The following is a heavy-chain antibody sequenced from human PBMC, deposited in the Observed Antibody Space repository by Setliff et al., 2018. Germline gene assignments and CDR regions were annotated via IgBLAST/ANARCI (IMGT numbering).Heavy chain of an antibody. CDR2: INHSGST. CDR1: GGSFSTYY. V-gene: IGHV4-34*01. CDR3: ARPMGVVVVPAAKPVGAFDI. J-gene: IGHJ3*02. Sequence: SETLSLTCAVYGGSFSTYYWIWIRQPPGKGLEWIGEINHSGSTNYNPSLKSRVTISVDTSKNQFSLKLSSVTAADTAVYYCARPMGVVVVPAAKPVGAFDIWGQGTMVTVS. D-gene: IGHD2-2*01.